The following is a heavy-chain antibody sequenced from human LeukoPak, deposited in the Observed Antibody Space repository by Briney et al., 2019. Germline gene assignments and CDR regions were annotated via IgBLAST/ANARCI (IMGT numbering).Heavy chain of an antibody. CDR3: ASLVTTRDSSSDFDY. V-gene: IGHV1-2*02. CDR2: INPNSGGT. Sequence: ASVKVSCKASGYTFTGYYMHWVRQAPGQGLEWMGWINPNSGGTNYAQKFQGRVTMTRDTSISTAYMELSRLRSDDTAVYYCASLVTTRDSSSDFDYWGQGTLVTVSS. D-gene: IGHD6-6*01. J-gene: IGHJ4*02. CDR1: GYTFTGYY.